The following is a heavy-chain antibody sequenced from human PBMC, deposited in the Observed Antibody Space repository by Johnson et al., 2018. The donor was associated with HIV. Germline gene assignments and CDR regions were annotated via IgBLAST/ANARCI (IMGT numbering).Heavy chain of an antibody. J-gene: IGHJ3*02. D-gene: IGHD3-10*01. V-gene: IGHV3-20*04. CDR1: GFTFDDYG. Sequence: MLLVESGGGVVRPGGSLRLSCAASGFTFDDYGMSWVRQAPGKGVEWVSGIRWNSGSIGYADSVKGRFTSSRVNAKNSLYLQMNSLRAEDTALYYCAKEAAMVQGGAFDIWGQGTMVTVSS. CDR3: AKEAAMVQGGAFDI. CDR2: IRWNSGSI.